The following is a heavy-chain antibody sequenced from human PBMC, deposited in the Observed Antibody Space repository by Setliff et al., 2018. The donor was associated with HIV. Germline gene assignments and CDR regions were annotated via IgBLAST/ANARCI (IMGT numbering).Heavy chain of an antibody. V-gene: IGHV3-74*01. Sequence: AGGSLRLSCVASGFTFSSYAMSWVRQAPGKGLEWVSGINSDGSIIDYADSVKGRFTISRDNAKNTLYLQMNSLRVDDTAVYYCAREGEYRFDYWGQGTLVTVSS. D-gene: IGHD2-2*01. J-gene: IGHJ4*02. CDR3: AREGEYRFDY. CDR2: INSDGSII. CDR1: GFTFSSYA.